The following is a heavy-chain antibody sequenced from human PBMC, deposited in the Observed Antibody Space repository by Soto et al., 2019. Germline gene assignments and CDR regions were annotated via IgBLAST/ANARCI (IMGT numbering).Heavy chain of an antibody. CDR3: AREVGAADDY. CDR2: SSNSGTFT. CDR1: GFTVSSNY. D-gene: IGHD1-26*01. J-gene: IGHJ4*02. V-gene: IGHV3-11*06. Sequence: TGGSLRLSCAAPGFTVSSNYMSWVRQAPGKGLEWISYSSNSGTFTKYADSVKGRFSISRDNTKNLLFLQMNSLRAEDTAVYYCAREVGAADDYWGQGTLVTVSS.